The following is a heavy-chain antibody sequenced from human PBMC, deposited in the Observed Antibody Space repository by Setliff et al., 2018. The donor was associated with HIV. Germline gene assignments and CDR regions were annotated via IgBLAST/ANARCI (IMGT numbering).Heavy chain of an antibody. CDR2: ISSSDDDT. J-gene: IGHJ4*02. Sequence: NPGGSLRLSCTASGFSFRNFGMTWVRQAPGKGLEWVSSISSSDDDTHYADSLRGRFTVSRDNAKSALYLQMNNLSVDDTAVYYCVRDSAASVWVGASVYYFDFWGQGIQVTVSS. CDR1: GFSFRNFG. D-gene: IGHD1-26*01. V-gene: IGHV3-21*01. CDR3: VRDSAASVWVGASVYYFDF.